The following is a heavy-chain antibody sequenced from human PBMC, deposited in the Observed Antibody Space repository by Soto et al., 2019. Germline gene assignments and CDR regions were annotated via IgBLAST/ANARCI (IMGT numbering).Heavy chain of an antibody. J-gene: IGHJ4*02. V-gene: IGHV3-15*07. D-gene: IGHD1-1*01. CDR2: IKSKTDGGTT. Sequence: PGGSLRLSCAASGFTFSDACINWVRQAPGKGLEWVGRIKSKTDGGTTDYAAPVKGRFTISRDDSKNTLYLQMNSLKTEDTAVYYCTTGMGYNPGFDYWGQGTPVTVSS. CDR1: GFTFSDAC. CDR3: TTGMGYNPGFDY.